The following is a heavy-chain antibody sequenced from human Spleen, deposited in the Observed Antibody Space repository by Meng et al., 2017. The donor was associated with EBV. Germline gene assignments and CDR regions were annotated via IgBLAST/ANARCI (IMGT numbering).Heavy chain of an antibody. V-gene: IGHV4-34*01. CDR3: ARGIPQLLAPGEFDY. Sequence: VQVQQWGAVLVRPSETLSLTCAVYGGSFTDYYWSWIRQPPRKGLEWIGEINHSGSTKYNPSLKSRVTISVDTSKNQFSLKLSSVTAADTAVYYCARGIPQLLAPGEFDYWGQGTLVTVSS. CDR1: GGSFTDYY. CDR2: INHSGST. J-gene: IGHJ4*02. D-gene: IGHD6-19*01.